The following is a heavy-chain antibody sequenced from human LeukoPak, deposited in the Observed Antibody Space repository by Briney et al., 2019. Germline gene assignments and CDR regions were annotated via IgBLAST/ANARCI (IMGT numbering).Heavy chain of an antibody. V-gene: IGHV1-69-2*01. J-gene: IGHJ4*02. CDR2: VDPEDGET. Sequence: ASVKVSCKVSGYTFTDYYMHWLQQAPGKGLEWMGLVDPEDGETIYAEKFQGRVTITADTSTDTAYMELSSLRSEDTAVYYCATVPAQSHDYWGQGTLVTVSS. CDR3: ATVPAQSHDY. D-gene: IGHD2-2*01. CDR1: GYTFTDYY.